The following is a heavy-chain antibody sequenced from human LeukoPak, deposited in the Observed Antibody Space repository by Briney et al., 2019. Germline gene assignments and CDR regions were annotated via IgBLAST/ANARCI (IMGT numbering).Heavy chain of an antibody. Sequence: PGGSLRLSCAASGFTFNNYAMSWVRQAPGKGLEWVSRISVTGVNTHYADSVKGRFTISRDNSRNTLYLQMNSLRAEDTALYYCTQGWDYFDYWGQRILVTVSS. V-gene: IGHV3-23*01. CDR3: TQGWDYFDY. CDR2: ISVTGVNT. CDR1: GFTFNNYA. J-gene: IGHJ4*02. D-gene: IGHD6-13*01.